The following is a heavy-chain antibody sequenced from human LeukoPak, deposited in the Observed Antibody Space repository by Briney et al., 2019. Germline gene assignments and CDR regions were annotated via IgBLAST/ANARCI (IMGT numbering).Heavy chain of an antibody. V-gene: IGHV3-23*01. CDR3: AKVSSYDSSGYDAFDI. CDR2: ISGSGGST. Sequence: GGSLRLSCAASGFTFSSYAMSWVRQAPGKGLKWVSAISGSGGSTYYADSVKGRFTISRDNSKNTLYLQMNSLRAEDTAVYYCAKVSSYDSSGYDAFDIWGQGTMVTVSS. CDR1: GFTFSSYA. D-gene: IGHD3-22*01. J-gene: IGHJ3*02.